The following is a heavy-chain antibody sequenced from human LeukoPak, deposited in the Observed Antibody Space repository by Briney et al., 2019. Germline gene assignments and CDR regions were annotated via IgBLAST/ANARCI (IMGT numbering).Heavy chain of an antibody. CDR1: GYSISSGYY. V-gene: IGHV4-34*01. Sequence: SETLSLTCTVSGYSISSGYYWSWIRQPPGKGLEWIGEINHSGSTNYNPSLKSRVTISVDTSKNQFSLKLSSVTAADTAVYYCARHRRPPYYYDSSGYPPAFDYWGQGTLVTVSS. CDR2: INHSGST. D-gene: IGHD3-22*01. J-gene: IGHJ4*02. CDR3: ARHRRPPYYYDSSGYPPAFDY.